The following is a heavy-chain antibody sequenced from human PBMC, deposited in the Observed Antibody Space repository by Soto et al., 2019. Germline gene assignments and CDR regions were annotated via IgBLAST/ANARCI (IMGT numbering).Heavy chain of an antibody. Sequence: QVQLRESGPGLVKPSETLSLTCTVSAGSISTYFWSWIRQPPGKGLEWIGYIYYRGTTNYNPSLKSRVTILLDTSKNQFSLRLSSVTAADTAVYYCARGRGGTYDAFDIWGQGTLVTVSS. CDR2: IYYRGTT. CDR1: AGSISTYF. CDR3: ARGRGGTYDAFDI. J-gene: IGHJ3*02. D-gene: IGHD1-26*01. V-gene: IGHV4-59*01.